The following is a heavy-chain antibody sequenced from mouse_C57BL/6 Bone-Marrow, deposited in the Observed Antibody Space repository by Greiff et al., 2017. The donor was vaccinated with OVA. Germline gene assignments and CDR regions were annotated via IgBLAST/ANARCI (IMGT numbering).Heavy chain of an antibody. CDR2: ISNGGGST. J-gene: IGHJ3*01. D-gene: IGHD2-2*01. CDR1: GFTFSDYY. Sequence: EVHLVESGGGLVQPGGSLKLSCAASGFTFSDYYMYWVRQTPEKRLEWVAYISNGGGSTYYPDTVKGRFTISRDNAKNTLYLQMSRLKSEDTAMYYCAREEYGYDSSFAYWGQGTLVTVSA. CDR3: AREEYGYDSSFAY. V-gene: IGHV5-12*01.